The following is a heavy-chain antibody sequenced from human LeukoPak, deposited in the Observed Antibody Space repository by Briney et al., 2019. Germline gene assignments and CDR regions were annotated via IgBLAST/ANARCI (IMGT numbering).Heavy chain of an antibody. CDR2: IIPILGIA. V-gene: IGHV1-69*02. D-gene: IGHD2-2*01. Sequence: SVKFSCKASGGTFSSYSISWVRQAPGQGVEWMGRIIPILGIANYAQKFQGRVTITADKSTSTAYMELSSLRSEDTAVYYCASRREYCSSTSCSLSGYYGMDVWGQGTTVTVSS. CDR3: ASRREYCSSTSCSLSGYYGMDV. CDR1: GGTFSSYS. J-gene: IGHJ6*02.